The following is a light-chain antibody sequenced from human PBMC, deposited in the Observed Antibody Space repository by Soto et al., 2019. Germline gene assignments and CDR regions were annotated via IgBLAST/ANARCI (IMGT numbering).Light chain of an antibody. CDR3: SSYTIRDSYV. J-gene: IGLJ1*01. Sequence: QSALTQPASVSGSPGQSIAISCTGSSSDVGGYNYVSWYQQHPGKAPKLMIYDVSNRPSGVSDRFSGSKSGNTASLTISGLQSEDEADYYCSSYTIRDSYVFGTGNKVTVL. CDR1: SSDVGGYNY. V-gene: IGLV2-14*03. CDR2: DVS.